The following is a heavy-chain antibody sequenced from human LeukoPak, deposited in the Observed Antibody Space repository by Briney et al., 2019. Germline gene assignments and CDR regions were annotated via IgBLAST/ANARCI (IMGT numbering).Heavy chain of an antibody. CDR3: AIGPRGSGYYMDV. CDR2: INPSGGST. CDR1: GYTFTSYY. J-gene: IGHJ6*03. Sequence: ASVKVSCKASGYTFTSYYMHWERQAPGQGLEWMGIINPSGGSTSYAQKFQGRVTMTRDMSTSTVYMELSSLRSEDTAVYYCAIGPRGSGYYMDVWGKGTTVTVSS. D-gene: IGHD3-10*01. V-gene: IGHV1-46*01.